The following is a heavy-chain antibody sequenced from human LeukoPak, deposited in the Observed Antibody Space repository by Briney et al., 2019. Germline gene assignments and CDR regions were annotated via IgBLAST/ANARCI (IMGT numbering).Heavy chain of an antibody. CDR2: IYYSGST. CDR1: GGSISSYY. Sequence: PSETLSLTCTVSGGSISSYYWSWIRQPPGKVLEWIGYIYYSGSTNYNPSLKSRVTISVDTSKNQFSLKLSSVTAADTAVYYCASRGQWLVRAFDYWGQGTLVTVSS. CDR3: ASRGQWLVRAFDY. D-gene: IGHD6-19*01. V-gene: IGHV4-59*12. J-gene: IGHJ4*02.